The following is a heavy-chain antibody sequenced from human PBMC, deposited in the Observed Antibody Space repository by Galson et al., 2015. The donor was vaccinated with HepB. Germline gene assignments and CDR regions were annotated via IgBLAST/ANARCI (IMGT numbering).Heavy chain of an antibody. Sequence: SLRLSCAASGFTFSSYGMHWVRQAPGKGLEWVAVISYDGSNKYYADSVKGRFTISRDNSKNTLYLQMNSLRAEDTAVYYCWYYYDSSGKLNDYWGQGTLVTVSS. CDR3: WYYYDSSGKLNDY. V-gene: IGHV3-30*03. CDR1: GFTFSSYG. J-gene: IGHJ4*02. D-gene: IGHD3-22*01. CDR2: ISYDGSNK.